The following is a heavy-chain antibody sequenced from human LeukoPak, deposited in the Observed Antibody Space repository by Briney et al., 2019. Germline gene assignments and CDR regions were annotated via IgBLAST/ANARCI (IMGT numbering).Heavy chain of an antibody. CDR2: ISGSTGST. CDR1: GFTFSNYA. CDR3: AKHLADNWNPVDY. D-gene: IGHD1-20*01. Sequence: GGSLRLSCAASGFTFSNYAMNWVRQAPGKGLEWVSLISGSTGSTYYADSVKGRFSISRDNSKNTVYLQMNSLRAEDTAVYYCAKHLADNWNPVDYWGQGTLATVSS. J-gene: IGHJ4*02. V-gene: IGHV3-23*01.